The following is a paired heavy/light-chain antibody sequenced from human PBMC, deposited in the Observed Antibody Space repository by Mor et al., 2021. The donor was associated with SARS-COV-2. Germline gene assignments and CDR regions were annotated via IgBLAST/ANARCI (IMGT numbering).Light chain of an antibody. CDR3: QQYKTLT. J-gene: IGKJ4*01. CDR2: GAS. CDR1: QSVSSN. V-gene: IGKV3-15*01. Sequence: EIVMTQSPATLSVSPGERATLSCRASQSVSSNLAWYQQKPGQAPRLLIYGASTRATGIPARFSGSGSGTEFTLTISSLQSEDFAVYYCQQYKTLTFGGGTKVEIK.
Heavy chain of an antibody. Sequence: EVQLVESGGGLVQPGGSLRLSCAASGFTFSSYSMNWVRQAPGKGLEWVSYISSSSSTIYYADSVKGRFTISRDNAKNSLYLQMNSLRAEDTAVYYCARTAEPDRSLYYYDSSGYYYFDYWGQGTLVTVSS. CDR2: ISSSSSTI. D-gene: IGHD3-22*01. J-gene: IGHJ4*02. CDR1: GFTFSSYS. CDR3: ARTAEPDRSLYYYDSSGYYYFDY. V-gene: IGHV3-48*04.